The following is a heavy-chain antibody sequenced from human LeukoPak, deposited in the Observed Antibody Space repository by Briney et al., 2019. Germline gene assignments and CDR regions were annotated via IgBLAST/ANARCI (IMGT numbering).Heavy chain of an antibody. D-gene: IGHD6-13*01. Sequence: PGGSLRLSCAASGFTFSDYYMSWIRQAPGKGLEWVSSISSSGSNIYYADSVKGRFTISRENAKNSLYLQMNSLRAEDTAVYYCASGSIAAAYFDYWGQGTLVTVSS. CDR3: ASGSIAAAYFDY. CDR2: ISSSGSNI. J-gene: IGHJ4*02. CDR1: GFTFSDYY. V-gene: IGHV3-11*01.